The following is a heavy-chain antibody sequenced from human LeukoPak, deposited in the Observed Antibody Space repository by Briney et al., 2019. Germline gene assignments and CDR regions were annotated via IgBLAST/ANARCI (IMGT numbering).Heavy chain of an antibody. D-gene: IGHD5-18*01. CDR3: ARHLSGVTGYTYGRGIDY. CDR2: IRSKANSYAT. V-gene: IGHV3-73*01. CDR1: GFTFSNYA. Sequence: GGSLRLSCAASGFTFSNYAMSWVRQASGKGLEWVGRIRSKANSYATAYAASGKGRFTISRDDSKNTAYLQMNSLKTEDTAVYYCARHLSGVTGYTYGRGIDYWGQGSLVTVSS. J-gene: IGHJ4*02.